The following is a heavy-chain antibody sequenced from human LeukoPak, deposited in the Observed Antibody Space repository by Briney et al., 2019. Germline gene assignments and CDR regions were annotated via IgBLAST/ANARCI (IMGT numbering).Heavy chain of an antibody. V-gene: IGHV3-30*02. J-gene: IGHJ4*02. CDR2: IRYDGRNK. CDR1: GSTFSSYD. CDR3: AKDTATTGVDY. D-gene: IGHD7-27*01. Sequence: PAGGSLRLSCAASGSTFSSYDMHWVRQAPGKGLEWVAFIRYDGRNKYYADSVKGRFTISRDNSKNTLYLQMNSLRAEDTAAYHCAKDTATTGVDYWGQGTLVTVSS.